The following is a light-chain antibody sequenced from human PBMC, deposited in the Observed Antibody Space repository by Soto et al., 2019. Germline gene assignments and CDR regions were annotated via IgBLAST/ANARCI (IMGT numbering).Light chain of an antibody. CDR1: SSDIGGYNY. J-gene: IGLJ1*01. V-gene: IGLV2-14*01. CDR2: EVP. Sequence: QSALTQPASVSGSPGQSITISCTGGSSDIGGYNYVSWFQQHPGKAPKLIIYEVPNRPSGVSNRFSGSKSGSTASLTISGLQAEDEADYYCSSYTSSNTLVFGTGTKLTVL. CDR3: SSYTSSNTLV.